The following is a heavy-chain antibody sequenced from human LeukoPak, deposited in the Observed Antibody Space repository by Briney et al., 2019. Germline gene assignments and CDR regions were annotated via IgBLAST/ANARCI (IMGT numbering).Heavy chain of an antibody. CDR2: IWYDGSNK. CDR3: AGGYSIDY. D-gene: IGHD5-18*01. J-gene: IGHJ4*02. V-gene: IGHV3-33*03. CDR1: GFTFSSYG. Sequence: QPGGSLRLSCAASGFTFSSYGMHWVRQAPGKGLEWVAVIWYDGSNKYYADSVKGRFTISRDNAKNTLSLQMNSLRAEDTAVYYCAGGYSIDYWGQGTLVTVSS.